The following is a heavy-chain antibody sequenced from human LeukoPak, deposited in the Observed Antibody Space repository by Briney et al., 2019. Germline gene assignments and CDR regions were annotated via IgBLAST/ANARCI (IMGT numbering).Heavy chain of an antibody. CDR2: ISAYNGNT. CDR3: ARDGLRLFYDILTGYQKTNWFDP. J-gene: IGHJ5*02. CDR1: GYSFTSYG. Sequence: ASVKVSCMAPGYSFTSYGITWVRQAPGQGLEWVGWISAYNGNTDYAQKFQGRVTMTTDTSTSTAYMELRSLRFDDTAVYYCARDGLRLFYDILTGYQKTNWFDPWGQGTLVTVSS. V-gene: IGHV1-18*01. D-gene: IGHD3-9*01.